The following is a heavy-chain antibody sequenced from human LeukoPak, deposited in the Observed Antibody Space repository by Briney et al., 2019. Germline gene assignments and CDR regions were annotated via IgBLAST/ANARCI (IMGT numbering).Heavy chain of an antibody. J-gene: IGHJ5*02. D-gene: IGHD5-24*01. Sequence: GGSLRLSCAASGFTFSSYAMSWVRQAPGKGLEWVSGISGRGGSTYYADSVKGRFTISRDNSKNTLYLQMNSPRAEDTAVYYCAREWVEMTTIESWFDPWGQGTLVTVSS. CDR2: ISGRGGST. V-gene: IGHV3-23*01. CDR1: GFTFSSYA. CDR3: AREWVEMTTIESWFDP.